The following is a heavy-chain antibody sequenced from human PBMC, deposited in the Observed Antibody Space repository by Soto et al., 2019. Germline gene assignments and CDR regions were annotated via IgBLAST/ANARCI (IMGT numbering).Heavy chain of an antibody. CDR1: GVTFDTRA. Sequence: LRLSCAASGVTFDTRAIHWLRQAPGQGLEWVAVISFDGSNKRYVDSVEGRFSISRDNSKTTSYLEMNGLKPEDTALYYCAIDYGFWSGYFDYWGQGTQVTVSS. CDR2: ISFDGSNK. V-gene: IGHV3-30*03. D-gene: IGHD3-3*01. CDR3: AIDYGFWSGYFDY. J-gene: IGHJ4*02.